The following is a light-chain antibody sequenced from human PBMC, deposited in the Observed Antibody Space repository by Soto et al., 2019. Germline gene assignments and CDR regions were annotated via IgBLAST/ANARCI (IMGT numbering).Light chain of an antibody. Sequence: DIQLTQSPSFLSASVGDRVTITCRASQGISSYLAWYQQKPGKAPKLLIYAASTLQSGVPSRFSGSGSGTDFTITSSSLQAEDFATYYYQQHNSHPYTFGQGTKLEIK. J-gene: IGKJ2*01. CDR3: QQHNSHPYT. CDR2: AAS. CDR1: QGISSY. V-gene: IGKV1-9*01.